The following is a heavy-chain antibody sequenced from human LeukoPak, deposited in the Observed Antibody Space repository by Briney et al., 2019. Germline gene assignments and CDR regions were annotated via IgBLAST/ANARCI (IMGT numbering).Heavy chain of an antibody. D-gene: IGHD1-7*01. V-gene: IGHV3-21*01. CDR3: ARDSAPKTTNYYYMDV. J-gene: IGHJ6*03. Sequence: PGGSLRLSCAASGFTFSSYSMNWVRQAPGKGLEWVSSISSSSSYIYYADSVKGRFTISRDNAKNSLYLQMNSLRAEDTAVYYCARDSAPKTTNYYYMDVWGKGTTVTVSS. CDR2: ISSSSSYI. CDR1: GFTFSSYS.